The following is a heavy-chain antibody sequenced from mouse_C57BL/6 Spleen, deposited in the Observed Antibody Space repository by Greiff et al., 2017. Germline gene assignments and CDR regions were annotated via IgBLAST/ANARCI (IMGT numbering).Heavy chain of an antibody. CDR1: GYAFSSYW. CDR2: IYPGDGDT. D-gene: IGHD2-4*01. CDR3: ARESSYDYDEGFAY. V-gene: IGHV1-80*01. J-gene: IGHJ3*01. Sequence: QVQLQQSGAELVKPGASVKISCKASGYAFSSYWMNWVKQRPGKGLEWIGQIYPGDGDTNYNGKFKGKATLTADKSSSTAYMQLSSRTSEDSAVYFCARESSYDYDEGFAYWGQGTLVTVSA.